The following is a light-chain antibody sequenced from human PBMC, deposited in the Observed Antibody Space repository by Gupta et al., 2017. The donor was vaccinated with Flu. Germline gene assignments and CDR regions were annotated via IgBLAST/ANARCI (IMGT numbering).Light chain of an antibody. V-gene: IGLV3-1*01. CDR1: KLGKKN. CDR3: QACDSNVVVV. CDR2: QDD. J-gene: IGLJ2*01. Sequence: ARHKLGKKNVSGSQNKSGPAPIFVVYQDDRRPWGVPVRFSVSDSGYTATLTISVTQVTDEADYYCQACDSNVVVVFGGGTKLTVL.